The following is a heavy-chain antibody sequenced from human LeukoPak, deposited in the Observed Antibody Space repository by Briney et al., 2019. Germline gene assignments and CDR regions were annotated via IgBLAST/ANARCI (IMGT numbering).Heavy chain of an antibody. CDR3: ARDLVTVTKGFDI. D-gene: IGHD4-17*01. Sequence: SETLSLTCAVSDDSFSSHYWAWIRQPPGKGLECSGYISYIGSTNYNPSLKSRVTISIDTSKNQFSLKLSSVTAADTAVYYCARDLVTVTKGFDIWGQGTMVSVSS. V-gene: IGHV4-59*11. J-gene: IGHJ3*02. CDR1: DDSFSSHY. CDR2: ISYIGST.